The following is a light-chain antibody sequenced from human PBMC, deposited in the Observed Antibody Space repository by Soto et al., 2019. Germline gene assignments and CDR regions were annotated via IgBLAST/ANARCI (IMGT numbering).Light chain of an antibody. CDR3: LQDYNYPWT. Sequence: AIQMTQSPSSLSASVGDRVTITCRASQGIRNDLGWYQQKPGKAPKLLIYAASSLQSGVPSRFSGSGSGTDFTPTISNLQPEDFATYYCLQDYNYPWTFGQGTKVEIK. J-gene: IGKJ1*01. V-gene: IGKV1-6*01. CDR1: QGIRND. CDR2: AAS.